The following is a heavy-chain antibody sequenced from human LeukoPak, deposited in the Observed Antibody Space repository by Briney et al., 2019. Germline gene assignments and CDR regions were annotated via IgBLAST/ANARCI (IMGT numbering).Heavy chain of an antibody. D-gene: IGHD4-23*01. Sequence: SETLSLTCTVSGGSIISYYWSWIRQPPGKGLEWIGYIYHSGSTDYNPSLKSRVTISVDTSKSQFSLKLTSVTAADTAVYYCATLTTVVTAYYFDYWGQGTLVTVSS. CDR2: IYHSGST. CDR3: ATLTTVVTAYYFDY. J-gene: IGHJ4*02. CDR1: GGSIISYY. V-gene: IGHV4-4*09.